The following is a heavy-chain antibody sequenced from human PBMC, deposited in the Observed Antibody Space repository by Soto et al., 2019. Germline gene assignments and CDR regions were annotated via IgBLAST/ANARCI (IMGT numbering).Heavy chain of an antibody. CDR2: IYHSGST. J-gene: IGHJ3*02. D-gene: IGHD2-21*02. CDR1: GGSISSGGYS. Sequence: SETLSLTCAVSGGSISSGGYSWSWIRQPPGKGLEWIGYIYHSGSTYYNPSLKSRVTISVDRSKNQFSLKLSSVTAADTAVYYCATGAYCGGDCYRPGPQAFDIWGQGTIVTVSS. CDR3: ATGAYCGGDCYRPGPQAFDI. V-gene: IGHV4-30-2*01.